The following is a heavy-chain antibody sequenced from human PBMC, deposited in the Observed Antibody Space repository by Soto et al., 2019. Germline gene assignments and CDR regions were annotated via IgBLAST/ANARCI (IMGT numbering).Heavy chain of an antibody. CDR2: IGTAGDT. CDR1: GFTFSSYD. D-gene: IGHD1-26*01. CDR3: ARDVGNYGMDV. V-gene: IGHV3-13*01. Sequence: GGSLRLSCAASGFTFSSYDMHWVRQATGKGLEWVSAIGTAGDTYYPGSVKGRFTISRDNSKNTLYLQMNSLRAEDTAVYYCARDVGNYGMDVWGQGTKVTVSS. J-gene: IGHJ6*02.